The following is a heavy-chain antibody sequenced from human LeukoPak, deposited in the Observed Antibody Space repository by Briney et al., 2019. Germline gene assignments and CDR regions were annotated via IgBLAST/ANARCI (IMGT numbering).Heavy chain of an antibody. Sequence: SVKVSCKASGGTFSSYATSWVRQAPGQGLEWMGRIIPILGIANYAQKFQGRVTITADKSTSTAYMELSSLRSEDTAVYYCARGGSSLNYYYGMDVWGQGTTVTVSS. J-gene: IGHJ6*02. CDR2: IIPILGIA. V-gene: IGHV1-69*04. CDR3: ARGGSSLNYYYGMDV. CDR1: GGTFSSYA. D-gene: IGHD1-26*01.